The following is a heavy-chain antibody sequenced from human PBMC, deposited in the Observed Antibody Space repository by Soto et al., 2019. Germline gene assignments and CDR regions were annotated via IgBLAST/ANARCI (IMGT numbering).Heavy chain of an antibody. V-gene: IGHV3-53*01. CDR2: IYSGGST. J-gene: IGHJ4*02. CDR1: GFTVSSNY. CDR3: ARSGYKYGHFDY. D-gene: IGHD5-18*01. Sequence: SGGSLRLSCAASGFTVSSNYMSWVRQAPGKGLEWVSVIYSGGSTYYADSVKGRFTIPRDNSKNTLYLQMNSLRAEDTAVYYCARSGYKYGHFDYWGQGTLVTVSS.